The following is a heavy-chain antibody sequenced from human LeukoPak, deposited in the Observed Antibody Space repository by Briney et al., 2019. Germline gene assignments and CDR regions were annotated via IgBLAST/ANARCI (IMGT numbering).Heavy chain of an antibody. J-gene: IGHJ6*03. CDR1: GGSISSGSYY. D-gene: IGHD3-10*01. Sequence: SETLSLTCTVSGGSISSGSYYWSWIRQPAGKGLEWIGRIYTSGSTNYNPSLKSRVTISYTSKNQFSLKLNSVTAADTAVYYCARASPYGSGSYSRPLYYYYYMDVWGKGTTVTISS. CDR3: ARASPYGSGSYSRPLYYYYYMDV. V-gene: IGHV4-61*02. CDR2: IYTSGST.